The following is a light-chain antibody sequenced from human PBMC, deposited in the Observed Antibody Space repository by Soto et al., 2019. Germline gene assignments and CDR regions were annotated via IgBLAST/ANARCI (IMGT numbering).Light chain of an antibody. CDR2: DVS. J-gene: IGKJ1*01. Sequence: IQMTQSPSILSASVGDTVTITCRASQSVSAWLAWYQHKPGKAPKFLMYDVSSLEGGAPSRFSGVGSGTEFSLTIDRLQPEDFATYYCQSYRNFSWAFGQGTKVEF. CDR1: QSVSAW. CDR3: QSYRNFSWA. V-gene: IGKV1-5*01.